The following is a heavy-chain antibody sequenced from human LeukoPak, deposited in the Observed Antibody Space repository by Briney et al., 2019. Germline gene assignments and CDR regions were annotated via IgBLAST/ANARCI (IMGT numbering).Heavy chain of an antibody. V-gene: IGHV3-48*03. CDR3: ASRVAGARFYFDY. CDR1: VFTFSSYE. Sequence: QPGGSQTLSCAASVFTFSSYEMNWVRHAPGRGLEGVSCISSSGCTIYYADSVKGRFTISRDNAKNSLYLQMNSLRAEDTAVYYCASRVAGARFYFDYWGQGTLVTVSS. D-gene: IGHD6-19*01. CDR2: ISSSGCTI. J-gene: IGHJ4*02.